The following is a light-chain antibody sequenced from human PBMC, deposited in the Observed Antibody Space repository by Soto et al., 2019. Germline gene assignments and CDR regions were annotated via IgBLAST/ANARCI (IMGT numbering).Light chain of an antibody. Sequence: EIVLTQSPATLSLSPGERATLSCRASQSVSGYLAWYQHKPGQAPRLLIYDASNRATGIPARFSGSGSVTDFTLTISGLEPEDFAVYYCQQRSNWPVTFGQGTKLEIK. V-gene: IGKV3-11*01. CDR3: QQRSNWPVT. CDR1: QSVSGY. CDR2: DAS. J-gene: IGKJ2*01.